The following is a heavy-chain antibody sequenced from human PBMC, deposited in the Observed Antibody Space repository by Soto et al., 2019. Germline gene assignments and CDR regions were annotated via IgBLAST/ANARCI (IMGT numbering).Heavy chain of an antibody. V-gene: IGHV3-23*01. D-gene: IGHD1-1*01. Sequence: EVQLLESGGGLVQPGGSLRLSCAASGFTFSSYAMSWVRQAPGQGLEWVSSISGIDGSTSYANSVKGRFTISRDNSKNTLFLQMNSLRAEDTAVYYCAPFTRDTTLVPSFYWAQGTPVTVSS. J-gene: IGHJ4*02. CDR3: APFTRDTTLVPSFY. CDR2: ISGIDGST. CDR1: GFTFSSYA.